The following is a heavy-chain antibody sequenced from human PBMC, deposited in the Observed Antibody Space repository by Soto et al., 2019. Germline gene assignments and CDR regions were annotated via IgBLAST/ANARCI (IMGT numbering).Heavy chain of an antibody. J-gene: IGHJ5*02. D-gene: IGHD2-15*01. CDR3: ARSRGGGRYLWFDP. Sequence: SVKVSCKASGGTFSCYAISWVRQAPGQGLEWMGGIIPIFGTANYAQKFQGRVTITADESTSTAYMELSSLRSEDTAVYYCARSRGGGRYLWFDPWGQGTQVTVSS. CDR1: GGTFSCYA. V-gene: IGHV1-69*13. CDR2: IIPIFGTA.